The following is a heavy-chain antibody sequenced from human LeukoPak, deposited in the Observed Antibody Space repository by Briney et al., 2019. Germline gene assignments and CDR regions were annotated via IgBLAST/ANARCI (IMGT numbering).Heavy chain of an antibody. Sequence: GRSLRLSCAASGFTFSSYAMHWVRQAPGKGLEWVAVISYDGSNKYYADSVKGRFTISRDNSKNTLYLQMNSLRAEDTAVYYCARDITMIVVELDYWGQGTLVTVSS. J-gene: IGHJ4*02. CDR1: GFTFSSYA. CDR3: ARDITMIVVELDY. V-gene: IGHV3-30-3*01. D-gene: IGHD3-22*01. CDR2: ISYDGSNK.